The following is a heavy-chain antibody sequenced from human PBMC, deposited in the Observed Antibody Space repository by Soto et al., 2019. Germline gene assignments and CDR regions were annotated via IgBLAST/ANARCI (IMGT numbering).Heavy chain of an antibody. D-gene: IGHD3-10*01. CDR1: GFTFSSYA. CDR2: ISYDGSNK. Sequence: QVQLVESGGGVVQLGRSLRLSCAASGFTFSSYAMHWVRQAPGKGLEWVAVISYDGSNKYYADSVKGRFTISRDNSKNTLYLQMNSLRAEDTAVYYCARDEGEDYYGSGSYSFDYWGQGTLVTVSS. V-gene: IGHV3-30-3*01. CDR3: ARDEGEDYYGSGSYSFDY. J-gene: IGHJ4*02.